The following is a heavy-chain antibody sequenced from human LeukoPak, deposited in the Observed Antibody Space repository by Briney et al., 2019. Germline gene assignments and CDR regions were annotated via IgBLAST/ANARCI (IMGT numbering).Heavy chain of an antibody. V-gene: IGHV4-39*01. Sequence: SETLSLTCTVSGGSISSSSYYWGWIRQPPGKGLEWIGSFYHSGITYYNPSLKSRVTISVDTSKNQFSLNLRALSAADTAVYFCARQGGISAFDFWGRGTLVTVSS. D-gene: IGHD3-3*02. CDR3: ARQGGISAFDF. CDR1: GGSISSSSYY. CDR2: FYHSGIT. J-gene: IGHJ4*02.